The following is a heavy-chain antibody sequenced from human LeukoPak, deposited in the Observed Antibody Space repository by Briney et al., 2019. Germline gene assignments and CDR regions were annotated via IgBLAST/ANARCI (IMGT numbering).Heavy chain of an antibody. CDR2: INPSGGST. J-gene: IGHJ4*02. D-gene: IGHD5-12*01. CDR1: GYTFTTYY. Sequence: GASVKVSCKASGYTFTTYYMHWVRQAPGQGLEWMGVINPSGGSTTYAQKFQGRVTMTRDMSTSTVYMELSSLRSEDTAVYYCARSEYSGYDFYGYWGQGTVVTVSS. CDR3: ARSEYSGYDFYGY. V-gene: IGHV1-46*01.